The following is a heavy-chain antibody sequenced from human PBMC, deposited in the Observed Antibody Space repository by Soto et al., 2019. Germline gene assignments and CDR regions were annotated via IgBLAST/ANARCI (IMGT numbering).Heavy chain of an antibody. Sequence: SQTLSLTCVISGDSVSSKSAGWNWIRQSPSRGLEWLGRTYYRSKWYNEYAVSVKGRITINPDTSKNQFSLQLNSVTLEDTAAYYCARAGQWLFDYWGQGTLVTVSS. CDR2: TYYRSKWYN. D-gene: IGHD6-19*01. J-gene: IGHJ4*02. CDR1: GDSVSSKSAG. CDR3: ARAGQWLFDY. V-gene: IGHV6-1*01.